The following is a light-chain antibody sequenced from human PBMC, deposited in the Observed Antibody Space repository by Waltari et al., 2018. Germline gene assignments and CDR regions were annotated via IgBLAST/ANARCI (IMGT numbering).Light chain of an antibody. CDR1: QGVSSS. V-gene: IGKV3-15*01. CDR2: GAS. CDR3: QQYNAWPRT. J-gene: IGKJ1*01. Sequence: EIVMTQSPATLSVSPGERATLSCRASQGVSSSLAWYQEKPGQAPRLHIYGASTRATGIPGRISGSGSGAEFTLTIRSLQSEDAAVDDWQQYNAWPRTFGQGTKLEVK.